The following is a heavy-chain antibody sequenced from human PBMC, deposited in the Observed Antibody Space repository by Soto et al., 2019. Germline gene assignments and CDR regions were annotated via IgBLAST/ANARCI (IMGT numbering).Heavy chain of an antibody. J-gene: IGHJ4*01. V-gene: IGHV3-23*01. CDR1: GFTFATYA. Sequence: GGSLRLSCAASGFTFATYAMSWVRQDPGKGLEWVSAISATGISTHYADSVKGRVTISRDNSANTLSLEMSSLTAEDTAVYYCARDKDTSSWTGFDFWGHGTLVTVSS. CDR2: ISATGIST. CDR3: ARDKDTSSWTGFDF. D-gene: IGHD1-1*01.